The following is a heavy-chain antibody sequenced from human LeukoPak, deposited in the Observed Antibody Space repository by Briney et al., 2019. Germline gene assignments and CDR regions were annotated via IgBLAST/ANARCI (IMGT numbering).Heavy chain of an antibody. V-gene: IGHV1-46*01. J-gene: IGHJ6*02. CDR3: ARDYFGTHFSINYYYYGMDV. CDR2: INPSGGST. Sequence: ASVKVSCKASGYTFTSYYMHWVRQAPGQGLEWMGMINPSGGSTSYAQKFQGRVTMTRDTSTSTVYMELSSLRSEDTAVYYCARDYFGTHFSINYYYYGMDVWGQGTTVTVSS. D-gene: IGHD3-3*02. CDR1: GYTFTSYY.